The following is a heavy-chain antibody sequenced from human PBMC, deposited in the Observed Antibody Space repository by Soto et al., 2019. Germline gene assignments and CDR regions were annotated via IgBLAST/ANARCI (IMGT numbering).Heavy chain of an antibody. Sequence: QVQLVQSGAEVKKPGSSVKVSCKASGGTFSNYAITWVRQAPGHGLEWLGRSIPIFGTTDYAQKFQGRVTITADESTTTAYMERSSVRSDDTAVYYCAKDGGREGYFGNWFDPWGQGTLVTVSS. CDR3: AKDGGREGYFGNWFDP. CDR1: GGTFSNYA. D-gene: IGHD2-15*01. J-gene: IGHJ5*02. V-gene: IGHV1-69*15. CDR2: SIPIFGTT.